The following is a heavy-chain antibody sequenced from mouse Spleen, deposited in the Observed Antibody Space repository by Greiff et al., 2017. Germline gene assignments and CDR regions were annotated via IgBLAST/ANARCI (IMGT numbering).Heavy chain of an antibody. CDR1: GFTFTDYY. V-gene: IGHV7-3*02. D-gene: IGHD2-3*01. J-gene: IGHJ3*01. CDR2: IRNKANGFTT. Sequence: EVQRVESGGGLVQPGGSLRLSCATSGFTFTDYYMSWVSQPPGKALEWMGFIRNKANGFTTEYSASVKGRFTISRDNSQSILYLQMNTLRAEDSATCYCASDIGPYDGYFAWFAYWGQGTLVTVSA. CDR3: ASDIGPYDGYFAWFAY.